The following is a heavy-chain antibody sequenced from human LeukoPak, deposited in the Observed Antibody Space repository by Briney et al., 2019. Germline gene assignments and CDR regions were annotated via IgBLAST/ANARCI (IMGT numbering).Heavy chain of an antibody. V-gene: IGHV3-30*04. CDR3: AGHFGAWHYFDY. CDR1: EFTFSSYA. J-gene: IGHJ4*02. D-gene: IGHD3-3*01. Sequence: GGSLRLSCAASEFTFSSYAMHWVRQAPGKGLEWVAVISNDGNNKNYADSVKGRFTISRDNSKNTLYLQMNSLRAEDTAVYYCAGHFGAWHYFDYWGQGTLVTVSS. CDR2: ISNDGNNK.